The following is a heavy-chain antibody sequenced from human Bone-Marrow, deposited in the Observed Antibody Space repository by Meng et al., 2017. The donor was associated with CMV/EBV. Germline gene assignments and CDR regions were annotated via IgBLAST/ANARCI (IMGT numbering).Heavy chain of an antibody. CDR2: ISSSSSYI. Sequence: GGSLRLSCAASGFTFSSYSMNWVRQAPGKGLEWVSSISSSSSYIYYADSVKGRFTISRDNAKNSLYLQMNSLRAADTAVYYCARDGVVGATTSYYGMDVWGQGTTVTVSS. CDR1: GFTFSSYS. CDR3: ARDGVVGATTSYYGMDV. V-gene: IGHV3-21*01. D-gene: IGHD1-26*01. J-gene: IGHJ6*02.